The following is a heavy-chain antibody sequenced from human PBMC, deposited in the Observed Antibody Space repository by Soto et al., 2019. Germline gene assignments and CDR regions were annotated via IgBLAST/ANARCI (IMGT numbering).Heavy chain of an antibody. J-gene: IGHJ4*02. D-gene: IGHD6-19*01. CDR1: GFTFSSYA. CDR2: ISYDGSNK. V-gene: IGHV3-30-3*01. CDR3: ARTPSRVLIAVDGILDY. Sequence: QVQLVESGGGVVQPGRSLRLSCAASGFTFSSYAMHWVRQAPGKGLEWVAVISYDGSNKYYADSVKGRFTISRDNSKNTLYLQMNSLRAEDTAVYYCARTPSRVLIAVDGILDYWGQGTLVTVSS.